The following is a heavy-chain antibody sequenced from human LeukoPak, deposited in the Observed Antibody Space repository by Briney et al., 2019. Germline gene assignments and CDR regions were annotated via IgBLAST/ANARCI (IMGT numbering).Heavy chain of an antibody. Sequence: GGTPRLSCAASGFTFSNYGMSWVRQAPGKGLEWVSAISGSGGTTYYADSVKGRFTISRDNSKNTLYLQMNSLRAEDTAVYYCAKGPLPRITGTAPFDYWGQGTLVTVSS. J-gene: IGHJ4*02. CDR2: ISGSGGTT. CDR1: GFTFSNYG. CDR3: AKGPLPRITGTAPFDY. V-gene: IGHV3-23*01. D-gene: IGHD1-7*01.